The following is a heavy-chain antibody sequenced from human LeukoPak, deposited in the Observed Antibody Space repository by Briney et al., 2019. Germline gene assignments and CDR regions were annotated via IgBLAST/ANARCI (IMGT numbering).Heavy chain of an antibody. CDR1: GGAISIYY. CDR2: IYYSGST. D-gene: IGHD4-17*01. Sequence: PSETLSLTCTVSGGAISIYYWSWIRQPPGKGLEWIGYIYYSGSTNYNPSLKSRVTISVDTSKNQFSLKLSSVTAADTAVYYCARARDYDPPAFYYYYMDVWGKGTTVTVSS. CDR3: ARARDYDPPAFYYYYMDV. J-gene: IGHJ6*03. V-gene: IGHV4-59*01.